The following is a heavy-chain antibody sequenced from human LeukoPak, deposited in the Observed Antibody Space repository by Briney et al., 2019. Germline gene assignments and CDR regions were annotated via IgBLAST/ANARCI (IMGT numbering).Heavy chain of an antibody. D-gene: IGHD1-20*01. V-gene: IGHV3-74*01. CDR3: AREMSNWNDVGWFDP. CDR2: INSDGSST. CDR1: GFTFSSYW. J-gene: IGHJ5*02. Sequence: GGSLRLSCAASGFTFSSYWMHWVRQAPGKGLVWVSRINSDGSSTSYADSVKGRFTISRDNAKNTLYLQMNSLRAEDTAVYYCAREMSNWNDVGWFDPWGQGTLVTVSS.